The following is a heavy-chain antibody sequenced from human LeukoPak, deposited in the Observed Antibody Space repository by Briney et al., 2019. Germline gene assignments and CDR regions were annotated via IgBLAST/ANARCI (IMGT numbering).Heavy chain of an antibody. J-gene: IGHJ6*02. CDR3: AKDRSSSFYYGMDV. D-gene: IGHD6-6*01. V-gene: IGHV3-30-3*01. Sequence: GGSLRLSCAASGFTFSSYAMHWVRQAPGKGLEWVAVISYDGSNKYYADSVKGRFTISRDNSKNTLDLQMNSLRAEDTAVYYCAKDRSSSFYYGMDVWGQGTTVTVSS. CDR1: GFTFSSYA. CDR2: ISYDGSNK.